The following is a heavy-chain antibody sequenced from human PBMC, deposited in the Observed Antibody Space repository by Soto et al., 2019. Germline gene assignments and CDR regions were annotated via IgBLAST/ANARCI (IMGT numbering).Heavy chain of an antibody. CDR3: ARVKNTVKTWWIDA. CDR2: ISTSGSTI. Sequence: PGGSLRLSCAASGFSFSDYYMSWIRQAPGKGLEWLSYISTSGSTIYYADSVKGRFTISRDNAKNSLYLQLNSLRAEDTAVYFCARVKNTVKTWWIDAWGQGTLVTVSS. V-gene: IGHV3-11*01. CDR1: GFSFSDYY. D-gene: IGHD4-17*01. J-gene: IGHJ5*02.